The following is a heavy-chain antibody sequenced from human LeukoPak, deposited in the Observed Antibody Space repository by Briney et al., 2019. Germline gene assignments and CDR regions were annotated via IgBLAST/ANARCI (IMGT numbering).Heavy chain of an antibody. CDR2: INPKSGGT. D-gene: IGHD3-10*01. CDR3: AREMSYFALGTKVPYFYMDV. Sequence: GASVKVSCKASGYTFTGYYMHWVRQAPGQGLEWMGWINPKSGGTNYAQKFQGRVTMTRDTSINTAYMELGRLRSDDTAVYYCAREMSYFALGTKVPYFYMDVWGKGTTVTVSS. V-gene: IGHV1-2*02. J-gene: IGHJ6*03. CDR1: GYTFTGYY.